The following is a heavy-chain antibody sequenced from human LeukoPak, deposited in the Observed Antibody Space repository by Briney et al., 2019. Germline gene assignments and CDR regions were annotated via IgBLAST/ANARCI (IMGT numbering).Heavy chain of an antibody. D-gene: IGHD1-26*01. Sequence: GGSLRLSCAASGFTFNNYAMSWVRQAPGKGLEWVSAISAGGGVTYYADSVKGRFTISRVNSRKKVFLQMNSLRADDTAVYYCAKAGWYSAKTYATYDDAYDIWGRGTMVTVSS. J-gene: IGHJ3*02. V-gene: IGHV3-23*01. CDR3: AKAGWYSAKTYATYDDAYDI. CDR2: ISAGGGVT. CDR1: GFTFNNYA.